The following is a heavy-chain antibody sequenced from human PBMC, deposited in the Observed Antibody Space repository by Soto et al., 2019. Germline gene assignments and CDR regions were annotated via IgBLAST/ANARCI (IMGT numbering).Heavy chain of an antibody. CDR1: GYTFTGYY. J-gene: IGHJ5*02. CDR2: INPNSGGT. CDR3: ARYGPYCSGGSCYSSLPENWFDP. V-gene: IGHV1-2*02. Sequence: ASVKVSCKASGYTFTGYYMHWVRQAPGQGLEWMGWINPNSGGTNYAQKFQGRVTMTRDTSISTAYMELSRLRSDDTAVYYCARYGPYCSGGSCYSSLPENWFDPWGQGTLVTV. D-gene: IGHD2-15*01.